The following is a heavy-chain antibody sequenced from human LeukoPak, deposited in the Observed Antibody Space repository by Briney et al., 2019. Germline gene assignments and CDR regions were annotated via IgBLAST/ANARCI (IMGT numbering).Heavy chain of an antibody. CDR3: ARAYRAHQTFHSYHFFDF. D-gene: IGHD5-18*01. J-gene: IGHJ4*02. CDR1: GGSFSGYY. V-gene: IGHV4-34*01. CDR2: INHYGST. Sequence: SSETLPLTCAVYGGSFSGYYWNWIRQPPGKGLEWIGEINHYGSTKYSPSLRSRVTISGDTSKNQFSLRLNSVTAADTAVYYCARAYRAHQTFHSYHFFDFWGRGTLVTVSS.